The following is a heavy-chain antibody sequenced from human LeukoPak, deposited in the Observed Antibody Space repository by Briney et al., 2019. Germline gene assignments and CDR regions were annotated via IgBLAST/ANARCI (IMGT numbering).Heavy chain of an antibody. CDR1: GFTSEDYG. J-gene: IGHJ4*02. CDR2: INWNGGST. CDR3: ARDTSASYGSGSDY. Sequence: RRSLRLSCAASGFTSEDYGMSWVRQAPGKGLWRALGINWNGGSTGYADTVKGRFTISRDNAKNSLYLQMNSLRAEDTALYSCARDTSASYGSGSDYWGQGTLVTVSS. D-gene: IGHD3-10*01. V-gene: IGHV3-20*04.